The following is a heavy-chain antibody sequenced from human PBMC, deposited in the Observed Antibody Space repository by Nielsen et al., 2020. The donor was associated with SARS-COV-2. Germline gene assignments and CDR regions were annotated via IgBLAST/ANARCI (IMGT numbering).Heavy chain of an antibody. CDR2: IIPIFGTA. CDR1: GGTFSSYA. CDR3: ARESVIAAQFDP. D-gene: IGHD6-6*01. V-gene: IGHV1-69*13. Sequence: SVKVSCKASGGTFSSYAISWVRQAPGQGLEWMGGIIPIFGTANYAQKFQGRVMITADESASTAYMELSSLRSEDTAVYYCARESVIAAQFDPWGQGTLVTVSS. J-gene: IGHJ5*02.